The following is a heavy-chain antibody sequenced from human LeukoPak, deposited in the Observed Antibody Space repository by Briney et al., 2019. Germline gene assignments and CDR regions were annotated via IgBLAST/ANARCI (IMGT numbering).Heavy chain of an antibody. CDR1: GFTFSSYA. D-gene: IGHD1-26*01. CDR2: ISSSGGSK. V-gene: IGHV3-23*01. J-gene: IGHJ4*02. Sequence: PGGSLRLSCAASGFTFSSYAMSWVRQAPGKGLEWASAISSSGGSKYYADSVKGRFTISRDNSKNTLYLQMNSLRAEDPAVYYCAKDLTVPVGAPNFDYWGQGTRVTVSS. CDR3: AKDLTVPVGAPNFDY.